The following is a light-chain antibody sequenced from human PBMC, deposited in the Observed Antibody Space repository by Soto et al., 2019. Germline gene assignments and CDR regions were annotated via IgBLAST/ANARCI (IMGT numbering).Light chain of an antibody. Sequence: QSALTQPRSVSGSPGQSVTISCTGTSSDVGGYSYVSWYQQRPGKAPKLMIYDVIKRPSGVPDRFSGSKSGNTASLTISGLQAEDEADYYCCSYAGSYTFVFGPGTKLTVL. V-gene: IGLV2-11*01. CDR3: CSYAGSYTFV. CDR1: SSDVGGYSY. CDR2: DVI. J-gene: IGLJ1*01.